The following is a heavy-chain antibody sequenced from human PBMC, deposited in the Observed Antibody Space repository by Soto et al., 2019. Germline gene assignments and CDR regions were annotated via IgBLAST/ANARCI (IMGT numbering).Heavy chain of an antibody. CDR3: AGGRIVVVGSRAYYGMDV. Sequence: QVHLLLQSGAEVKKPGSSVKVSCKASGGTPSNSAISWVRQAPGQGLEWMGGIIPVFGLVKYAQNFQGRVTINAYESTNTAYMELSSLRPEDTAVYYCAGGRIVVVGSRAYYGMDVWGQGTTVTVSS. D-gene: IGHD3-22*01. J-gene: IGHJ6*02. CDR1: GGTPSNSA. CDR2: IIPVFGLV. V-gene: IGHV1-69*01.